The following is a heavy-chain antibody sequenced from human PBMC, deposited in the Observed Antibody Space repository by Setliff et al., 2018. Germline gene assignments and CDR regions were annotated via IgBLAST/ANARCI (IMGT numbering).Heavy chain of an antibody. CDR3: AISTIFGVVSPTPDAFDI. CDR1: GGTFSTYT. J-gene: IGHJ3*02. Sequence: SVKVSCKASGGTFSTYTISWVRQAPGQGLEWMGRIIPIYGTANYAQKFQGRVTITADKSTSTAYMELSSLRSKDTAVYYCAISTIFGVVSPTPDAFDIWGQGTMVTVSS. CDR2: IIPIYGTA. D-gene: IGHD3-3*01. V-gene: IGHV1-69*08.